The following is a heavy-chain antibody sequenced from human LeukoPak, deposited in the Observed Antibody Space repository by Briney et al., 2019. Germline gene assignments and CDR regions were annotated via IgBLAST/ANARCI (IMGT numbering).Heavy chain of an antibody. CDR3: ARDPYRDAPDYFDY. V-gene: IGHV3-30-3*01. CDR2: ISDDGTFA. D-gene: IGHD1-14*01. J-gene: IGHJ4*02. CDR1: GFTFSSYA. Sequence: GGSLRLSCAASGFTFSSYAMHWVRKAPGKGLEWVAVISDDGTFALYGDSVRGRFTISRDSSKNTLYLQMNSLRPEDTAVYYCARDPYRDAPDYFDYWGQGTLVTVSS.